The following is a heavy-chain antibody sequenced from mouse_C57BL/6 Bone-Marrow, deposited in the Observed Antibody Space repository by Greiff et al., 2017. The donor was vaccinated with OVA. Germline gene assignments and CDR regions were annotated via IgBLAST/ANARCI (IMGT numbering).Heavy chain of an antibody. CDR1: GYSITSGYY. Sequence: EVHLVESGPGLVKPSQSLSLTCSVTGYSITSGYYWNWIRQFPGNKLEWMGYISYDGSNNYNPTLKNRLSITRDTSKNQFFLKLNSVTTEDTATYYCARDCDGDWYFDVWGTGTTVTVSS. J-gene: IGHJ1*03. CDR2: ISYDGSN. V-gene: IGHV3-6*01. CDR3: ARDCDGDWYFDV. D-gene: IGHD1-1*01.